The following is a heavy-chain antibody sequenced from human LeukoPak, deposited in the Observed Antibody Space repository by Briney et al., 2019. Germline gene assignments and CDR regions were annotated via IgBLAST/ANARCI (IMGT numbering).Heavy chain of an antibody. J-gene: IGHJ2*01. CDR2: ISGNGGST. CDR3: AKIERWLVHGFDL. CDR1: GFTFSSYA. V-gene: IGHV3-23*01. D-gene: IGHD6-19*01. Sequence: PGGSLRLFCAASGFTFSSYAMNWVRQAPGKGLEWVASISGNGGSTYYADSVKGRFTISRDNSRNAVFLQMISPRDDDTAIYYCAKIERWLVHGFDLWGRGTLVTVSS.